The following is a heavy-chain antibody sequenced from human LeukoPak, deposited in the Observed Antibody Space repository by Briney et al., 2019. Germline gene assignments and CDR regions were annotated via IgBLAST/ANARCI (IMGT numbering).Heavy chain of an antibody. Sequence: ASVKVSCKASGYTFTSYYMHWVRQAPGQGLEWMGIINPSGGSTSYAQKFQGRDTMTRDTSTSTVYMELSSLRSEDTAVYYCARGWFGELVTYNWFDPWGQGTLVTVSS. CDR1: GYTFTSYY. CDR2: INPSGGST. V-gene: IGHV1-46*01. CDR3: ARGWFGELVTYNWFDP. J-gene: IGHJ5*02. D-gene: IGHD3-10*01.